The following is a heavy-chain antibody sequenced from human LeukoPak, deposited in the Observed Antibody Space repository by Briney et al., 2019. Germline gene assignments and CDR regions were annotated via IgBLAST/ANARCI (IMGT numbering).Heavy chain of an antibody. V-gene: IGHV3-9*01. J-gene: IGHJ6*02. Sequence: GGSLRLSCVGSGFAFHNYAMHWVRRPPGKGLEWVSSINRNSDTKAYADSVKGRFTISRDRARNSLYLQMDSLRPEDTALYYCAKDTGGNGAYFYAMDVWGQGTSVTVSS. D-gene: IGHD4-23*01. CDR2: INRNSDTK. CDR3: AKDTGGNGAYFYAMDV. CDR1: GFAFHNYA.